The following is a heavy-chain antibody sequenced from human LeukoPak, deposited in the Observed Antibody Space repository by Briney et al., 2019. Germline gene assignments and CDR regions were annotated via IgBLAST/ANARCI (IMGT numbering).Heavy chain of an antibody. J-gene: IGHJ3*02. CDR2: IYYSGST. D-gene: IGHD3-16*01. V-gene: IGHV4-59*08. CDR1: GGSFSGYY. Sequence: SETLSLTCAVYGGSFSGYYWSWIRQPPGKGLEWIGYIYYSGSTNYNPSLKSRVTISVDTSKNQFSLKLSSVTAADTAVYYCASLNYDYVWGSSRGPDDAFDIWGQGTMVTVSS. CDR3: ASLNYDYVWGSSRGPDDAFDI.